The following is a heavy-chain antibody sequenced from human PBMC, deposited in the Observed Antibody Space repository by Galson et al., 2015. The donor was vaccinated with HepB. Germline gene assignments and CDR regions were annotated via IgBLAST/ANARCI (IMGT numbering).Heavy chain of an antibody. CDR1: GFNLTNYG. V-gene: IGHV3-33*01. CDR3: ARDRGRGQEWLQEFDY. J-gene: IGHJ4*02. CDR2: IWHDGRNK. Sequence: SLRLSCAVSGFNLTNYGIHWVRQAPGKGLEWVAVIWHDGRNKYYADSVKGRFTISRDNSKNTLYLQMNNLRAEDTALYYCARDRGRGQEWLQEFDYWGQGTLLTVSS. D-gene: IGHD3-3*01.